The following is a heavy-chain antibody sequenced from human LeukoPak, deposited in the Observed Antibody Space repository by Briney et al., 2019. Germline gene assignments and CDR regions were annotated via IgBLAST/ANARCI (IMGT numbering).Heavy chain of an antibody. Sequence: SETLSLTCTVSAGSFISSSHHWGWIRQSPGKGLEWIGSVYYGRTTYYNPSLDGRVTVSLDTPANQFSLQLNSVTAADTAVYYCVRHDGRGGATMGAFDSWGQGSLVTVSS. J-gene: IGHJ5*01. CDR2: VYYGRTT. V-gene: IGHV4-39*01. D-gene: IGHD5-12*01. CDR1: AGSFISSSHH. CDR3: VRHDGRGGATMGAFDS.